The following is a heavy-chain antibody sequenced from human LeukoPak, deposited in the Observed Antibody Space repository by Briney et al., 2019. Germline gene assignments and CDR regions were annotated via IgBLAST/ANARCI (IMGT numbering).Heavy chain of an antibody. Sequence: SETLSLTCTVSGGSISNYYWNWIRQPPGKGLEWIGYIYTSGSTNYNPSLKSRVTISVDTSKNQFSLKLTSVTAADTAMYYCTRLGTRRSSSSYFDYWGQGTLVTVSS. CDR2: IYTSGST. CDR3: TRLGTRRSSSSYFDY. J-gene: IGHJ4*02. CDR1: GGSISNYY. V-gene: IGHV4-4*09. D-gene: IGHD6-6*01.